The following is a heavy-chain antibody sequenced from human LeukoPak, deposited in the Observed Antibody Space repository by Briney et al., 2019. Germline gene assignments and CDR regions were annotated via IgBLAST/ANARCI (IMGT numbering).Heavy chain of an antibody. Sequence: LGESLKIPCKGSGYSFTSYWIGWVRQMPGKGLEWMGIIYPGDSDTRYSPSFQGQVTISADKSISTAYLQWSSLKASDTAMYYCARSYDILTGMYNWFDPWGQGTLVTVSS. CDR1: GYSFTSYW. CDR3: ARSYDILTGMYNWFDP. J-gene: IGHJ5*02. D-gene: IGHD3-9*01. CDR2: IYPGDSDT. V-gene: IGHV5-51*01.